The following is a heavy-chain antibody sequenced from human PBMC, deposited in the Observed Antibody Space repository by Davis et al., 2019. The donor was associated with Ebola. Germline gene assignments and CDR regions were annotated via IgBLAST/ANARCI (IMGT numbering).Heavy chain of an antibody. CDR3: AKIEAYGSGNYFKS. J-gene: IGHJ4*02. V-gene: IGHV3-23*01. CDR1: GFTFSNFA. D-gene: IGHD3-10*01. CDR2: VNSNGGYT. Sequence: GGSLRLSCAASGFTFSNFAMSWARQAPGKGLAWVSAVNSNGGYTYYADSVRGRFTISRDTSTVYLQMNSLRVEDTAVYYCAKIEAYGSGNYFKSWGQGTLVTISS.